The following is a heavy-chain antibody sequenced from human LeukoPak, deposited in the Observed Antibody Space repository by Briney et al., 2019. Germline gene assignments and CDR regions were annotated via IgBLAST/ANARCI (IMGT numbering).Heavy chain of an antibody. CDR3: ARGQRFRYYYDSSVAY. CDR1: GGSISSYY. V-gene: IGHV4-4*07. D-gene: IGHD3-22*01. CDR2: IYTSGST. J-gene: IGHJ4*02. Sequence: SETLSLTCTVSGGSISSYYWSWIRQPAGKGLEWIGRIYTSGSTNYNPSLKSRVTMSVDTSKNQFSLKLSSVTAADTAVYYCARGQRFRYYYDSSVAYWGQGTLVTVSS.